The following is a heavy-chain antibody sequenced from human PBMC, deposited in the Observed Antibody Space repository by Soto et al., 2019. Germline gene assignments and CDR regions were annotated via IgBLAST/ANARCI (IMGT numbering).Heavy chain of an antibody. CDR2: INHSGST. J-gene: IGHJ3*02. CDR1: GGSFSGYY. D-gene: IGHD4-17*01. V-gene: IGHV4-34*01. Sequence: SETLSLTCAVYGGSFSGYYWSWIRQPPGKGLEWIGEINHSGSTNYNPSLKSRVTISVDTSKNQFSLKLSSVTAADTAVYYCARGVATVTTRGDAFDIWGQGTMVTVSS. CDR3: ARGVATVTTRGDAFDI.